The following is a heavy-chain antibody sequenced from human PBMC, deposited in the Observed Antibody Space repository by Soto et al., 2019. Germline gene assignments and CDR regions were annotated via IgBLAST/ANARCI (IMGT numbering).Heavy chain of an antibody. J-gene: IGHJ6*02. CDR1: GGSFSGYY. D-gene: IGHD5-18*01. CDR3: AVSLTSDAKRTDTAMVTDYYYGMDV. Sequence: SETLSLTCAVYGGSFSGYYWSWIRQPPGKGLEWIGQINHSGSTNYNRSLKSRVTISVDTSKNQFSLKLSSVTAADTAVYYCAVSLTSDAKRTDTAMVTDYYYGMDVWGQGTTLTVSS. CDR2: INHSGST. V-gene: IGHV4-34*01.